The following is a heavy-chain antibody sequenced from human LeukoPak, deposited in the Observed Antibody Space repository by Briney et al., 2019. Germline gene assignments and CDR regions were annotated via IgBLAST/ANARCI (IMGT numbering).Heavy chain of an antibody. V-gene: IGHV3-21*01. CDR1: GFTFSSYS. Sequence: PGGSLRLSCAASGFTFSSYSMNWVRQAPGKGLEWVSSISSSSSYTYYADSVKGRFTISRDNAKNSLYLQMNSLRAEDTAVYYCASDGYSGYVTYYFDYWGQGTLVTVSS. CDR2: ISSSSSYT. J-gene: IGHJ4*02. D-gene: IGHD5-12*01. CDR3: ASDGYSGYVTYYFDY.